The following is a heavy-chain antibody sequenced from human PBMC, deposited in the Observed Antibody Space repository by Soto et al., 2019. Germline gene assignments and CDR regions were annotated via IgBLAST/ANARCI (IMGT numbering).Heavy chain of an antibody. J-gene: IGHJ6*03. CDR2: ISWNSGSI. CDR1: GFTFDDYA. Sequence: GGSLRLSCAASGFTFDDYAMHWVRQAPGKGLEWVSGISWNSGSIGYADSVKGRFTISRDNAKNSLYLQMNSLRAEDTALYYCAKDSPSLLRFLEWSYYMDVWGKGTTVTVSS. D-gene: IGHD3-3*01. V-gene: IGHV3-9*01. CDR3: AKDSPSLLRFLEWSYYMDV.